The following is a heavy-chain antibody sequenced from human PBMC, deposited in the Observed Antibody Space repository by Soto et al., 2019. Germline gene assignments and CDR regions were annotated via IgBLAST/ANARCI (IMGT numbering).Heavy chain of an antibody. CDR1: GGSISSYY. CDR3: ARDRQDCSSTSCYEIFDY. CDR2: IYYSGST. V-gene: IGHV4-59*12. J-gene: IGHJ4*02. D-gene: IGHD2-2*01. Sequence: SETLSLTCTVSGGSISSYYWSWIRQPPGKGLGWIGYIYYSGSTNYNPSLKSRVTISVDTSKNQFSLKLSSVTAADTAVYYCARDRQDCSSTSCYEIFDYWGQGTLVTVSS.